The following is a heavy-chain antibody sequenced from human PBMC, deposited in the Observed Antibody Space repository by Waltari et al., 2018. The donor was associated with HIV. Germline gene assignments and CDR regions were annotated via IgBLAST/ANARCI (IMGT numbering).Heavy chain of an antibody. CDR2: INHSGSS. D-gene: IGHD4-17*01. Sequence: QVQLQQWGAGQLRPSETLSRTCAVYGGSFSGFCWSWFSQAPGKGLEWIGEINHSGSSNCNPSLKSRVTISVDTSKNQFSLRVRSVTAADTAVYYCARDSVPSFDYGDYYYYGMDVWSRGTTVTVSS. J-gene: IGHJ6*01. CDR1: GGSFSGFC. CDR3: ARDSVPSFDYGDYYYYGMDV. V-gene: IGHV4-34*01.